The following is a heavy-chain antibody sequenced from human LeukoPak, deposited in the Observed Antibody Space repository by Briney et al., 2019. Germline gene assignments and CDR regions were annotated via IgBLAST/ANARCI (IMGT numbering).Heavy chain of an antibody. Sequence: SVKVSCKPSRRPFSRYVISGWRRAPGQGLECLGRIIPILGIANYAQKLPRRGTITADKSTSTAYMELSSLRSEDTAVYYCARDQTYHPTGDWDFDYWGQGNLVTVSS. D-gene: IGHD7-27*01. CDR2: IIPILGIA. J-gene: IGHJ4*02. CDR1: RRPFSRYV. CDR3: ARDQTYHPTGDWDFDY. V-gene: IGHV1-69*04.